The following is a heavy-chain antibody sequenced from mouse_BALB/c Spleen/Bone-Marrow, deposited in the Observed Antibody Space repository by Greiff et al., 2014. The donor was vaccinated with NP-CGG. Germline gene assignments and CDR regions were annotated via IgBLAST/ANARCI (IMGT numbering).Heavy chain of an antibody. CDR2: INPYNGGT. CDR1: GYSFTDYT. CDR3: ARGATMITTGDAMDY. D-gene: IGHD2-4*01. Sequence: VQLQQPGPELVKPGASMKISCKASGYSFTDYTMNRVRQSHGKNLEWIGLINPYNGGTDYSQKFKGKATLTVDKSSSTAYMELLSLTSEDSAVYYCARGATMITTGDAMDYWGQGTSVTVSS. V-gene: IGHV1-18*01. J-gene: IGHJ4*01.